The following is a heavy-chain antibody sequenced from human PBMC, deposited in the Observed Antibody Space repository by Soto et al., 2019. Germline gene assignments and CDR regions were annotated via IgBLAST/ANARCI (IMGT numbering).Heavy chain of an antibody. CDR3: ARNGIAAAGTPYYYYGMDV. D-gene: IGHD6-13*01. Sequence: GESLKISCKGSGYSFTSYWIGWVRQVPGKGLEWMGIIYPGDSDTRYSPSFQRQVTISADKSISTAYLQWSSLKASDTAMYYCARNGIAAAGTPYYYYGMDVWGQGTTVTVSS. V-gene: IGHV5-51*01. CDR1: GYSFTSYW. CDR2: IYPGDSDT. J-gene: IGHJ6*02.